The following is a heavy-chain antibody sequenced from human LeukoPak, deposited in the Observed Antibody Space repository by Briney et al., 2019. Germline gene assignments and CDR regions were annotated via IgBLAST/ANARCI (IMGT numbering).Heavy chain of an antibody. CDR1: GDSISSNTYY. D-gene: IGHD3-3*01. V-gene: IGHV4-61*02. Sequence: SETLSLTCTVSGDSISSNTYYWSWIRQPAGKGLEWIGRIYTSGSTNYNPSLKGRVTMSVDTSKNQFSLKLSSVTAADTAVYYCARGKNYDFWSGYYSNWFDPWGQGTLVTVSS. CDR3: ARGKNYDFWSGYYSNWFDP. CDR2: IYTSGST. J-gene: IGHJ5*02.